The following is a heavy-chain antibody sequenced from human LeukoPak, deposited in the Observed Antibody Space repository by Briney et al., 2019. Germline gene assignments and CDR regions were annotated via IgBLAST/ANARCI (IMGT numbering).Heavy chain of an antibody. CDR1: GGSISSYY. Sequence: SETLSLTCTVSGGSISSYYWGWIRQPPGKGLEWIGYIYYSGSTNYNPSLKSRVTISVDTSKNQFSLKLSSVTAADTAVYYCARSIQRDGYSYEVLDYWGQGTLVTVSS. D-gene: IGHD5-24*01. V-gene: IGHV4-59*08. CDR2: IYYSGST. J-gene: IGHJ4*02. CDR3: ARSIQRDGYSYEVLDY.